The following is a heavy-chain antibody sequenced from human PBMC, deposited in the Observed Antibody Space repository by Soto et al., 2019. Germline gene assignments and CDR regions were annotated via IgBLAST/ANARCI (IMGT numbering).Heavy chain of an antibody. CDR3: ARDRDSSGYRPLY. D-gene: IGHD3-22*01. J-gene: IGHJ4*02. V-gene: IGHV3-33*01. CDR1: GFIFSNYG. Sequence: QVQLVESGGGVVQPGRALRLSCAASGFIFSNYGMHWVRQAPGKGLEWVAVTWYDGSNKYYAESVKGRFTISRDNSTNMLYLQMNSLRAEDTAVYYCARDRDSSGYRPLYWGQGTLVTVSS. CDR2: TWYDGSNK.